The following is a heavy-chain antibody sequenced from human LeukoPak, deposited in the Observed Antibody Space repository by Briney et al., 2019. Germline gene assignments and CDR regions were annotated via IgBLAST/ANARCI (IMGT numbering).Heavy chain of an antibody. Sequence: SETLSLTCTVSGGSISRSPYYWGWIRQPPGKGLGWIGCIYYSGTTYYNPFLKSRVTISVDTSKNQFSLKLSSVTAADTAVYYCARQGYCTSASCYRWFDPWGQGTLVTVSS. CDR3: ARQGYCTSASCYRWFDP. D-gene: IGHD2-2*01. V-gene: IGHV4-39*01. CDR1: GGSISRSPYY. CDR2: IYYSGTT. J-gene: IGHJ5*02.